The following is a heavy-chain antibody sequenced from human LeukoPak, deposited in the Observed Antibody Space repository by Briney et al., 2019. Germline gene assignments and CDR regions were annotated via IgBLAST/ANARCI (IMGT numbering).Heavy chain of an antibody. CDR3: ARASIFYGDLTYYYYGMDV. D-gene: IGHD4-17*01. J-gene: IGHJ6*02. CDR2: IGTAGDT. CDR1: GFTISSDD. V-gene: IGHV3-13*01. Sequence: GGSLRLSCAASGFTISSDDMHWVRQATGKGLEWVSAIGTAGDTYYPGSVKGRFTISRENAKNSLYLQMNSLRAGDTAVYYCARASIFYGDLTYYYYGMDVWGQGTTVTVSS.